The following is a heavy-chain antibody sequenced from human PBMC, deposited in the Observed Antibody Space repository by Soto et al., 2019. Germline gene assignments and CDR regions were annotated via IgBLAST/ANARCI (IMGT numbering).Heavy chain of an antibody. CDR1: GYTFTSYC. J-gene: IGHJ3*02. V-gene: IGHV1-46*01. Sequence: ASVKVSCKASGYTFTSYCMHWVRQAPGQGLEWMGIINPSGGSTSYAQKFQGRVTMTRDTSTSTVYMELSSLRSEDTAVYYCAGATDPRAFDIWGQGTMVTVSS. CDR2: INPSGGST. CDR3: AGATDPRAFDI.